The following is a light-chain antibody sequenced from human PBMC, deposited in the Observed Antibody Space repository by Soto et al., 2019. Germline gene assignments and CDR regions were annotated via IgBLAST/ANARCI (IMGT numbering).Light chain of an antibody. CDR2: GAS. J-gene: IGKJ4*01. V-gene: IGKV3-20*01. CDR1: RSVSRSN. CDR3: QQYGTSPLT. Sequence: EIVLTQSPGTLSLSPGERATLSCRASRSVSRSNLAWYQQRPGQAPRLLIYGASNRATGIPDRFSGSGSGTDFTLTISRLEPEDFAVFYCQQYGTSPLTFGGGTKVEIK.